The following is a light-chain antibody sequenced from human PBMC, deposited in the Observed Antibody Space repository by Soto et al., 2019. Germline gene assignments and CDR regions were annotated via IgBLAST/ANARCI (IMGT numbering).Light chain of an antibody. CDR1: QTINRD. Sequence: IQMTQSPSSLSASVGDRVTITCRASQTINRDLHWYQHRPGKAPKVLISAASSLQSGVPSRFSGSGSGTDFTLTISSLQPEDLATYFCQQSHTIPWTFGQGTKVDIK. CDR2: AAS. CDR3: QQSHTIPWT. J-gene: IGKJ1*01. V-gene: IGKV1-39*01.